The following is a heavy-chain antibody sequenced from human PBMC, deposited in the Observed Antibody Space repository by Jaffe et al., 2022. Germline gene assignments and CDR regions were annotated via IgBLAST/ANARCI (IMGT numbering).Heavy chain of an antibody. D-gene: IGHD3-22*01. V-gene: IGHV4-34*01. Sequence: QVQLQQWGAGLLKPSETLSLTCAVYGGSFSGYYWSWIRQPPGKGLEWIGEINHSGSTNYNPSLKSRVTISVDTSKNQFSLKLSSVTAADTAVYYCARGGNYYDSSGYLPYFDYWGQGTLVTVSS. CDR2: INHSGST. CDR1: GGSFSGYY. CDR3: ARGGNYYDSSGYLPYFDY. J-gene: IGHJ4*02.